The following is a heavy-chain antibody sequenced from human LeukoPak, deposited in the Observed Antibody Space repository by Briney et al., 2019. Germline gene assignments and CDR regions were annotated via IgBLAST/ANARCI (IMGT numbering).Heavy chain of an antibody. V-gene: IGHV3-30*18. J-gene: IGHJ6*02. D-gene: IGHD3-10*01. CDR2: ISYDGSNK. Sequence: GGSLRLSCAASGFTLSSYGMHWVRQAPGKGLEWVAVISYDGSNKNYADSVKGRFTISRDNSKNTLYLQMNSLRAEDTAVYYCAKDYYGSGSYYRHYGMDVWGQGTTVTVSS. CDR3: AKDYYGSGSYYRHYGMDV. CDR1: GFTLSSYG.